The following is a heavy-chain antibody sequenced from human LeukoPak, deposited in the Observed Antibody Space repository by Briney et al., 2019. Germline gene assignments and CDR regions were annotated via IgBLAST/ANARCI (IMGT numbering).Heavy chain of an antibody. CDR2: IYHSGST. D-gene: IGHD2-2*01. J-gene: IGHJ4*02. CDR3: AREGIVVVPAAMN. Sequence: SQTLSLTCTVSGGSISSGDYYWSWIRQPPGKGLEWIGYIYHSGSTYYNPSLKSRVTISVDTSKNQFSLKLSSVTAADTAVYYCAREGIVVVPAAMNWGQGTLVTVSS. CDR1: GGSISSGDYY. V-gene: IGHV4-30-4*08.